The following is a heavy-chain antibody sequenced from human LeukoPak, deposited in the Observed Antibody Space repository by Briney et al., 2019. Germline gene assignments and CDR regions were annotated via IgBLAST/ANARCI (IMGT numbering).Heavy chain of an antibody. J-gene: IGHJ4*02. D-gene: IGHD3-22*01. CDR1: GFTFSGYS. CDR2: FGTRSTSI. V-gene: IGHV3-21*01. Sequence: GGSLRLSCTASGFTFSGYSMNWICQAPGKGLEWVSSFGTRSTSIYHAGSVKGRFAISRDNAKNLLYLQMNSLRAEDTALYYCAREVSEGFDFWGQGTLVTVSS. CDR3: AREVSEGFDF.